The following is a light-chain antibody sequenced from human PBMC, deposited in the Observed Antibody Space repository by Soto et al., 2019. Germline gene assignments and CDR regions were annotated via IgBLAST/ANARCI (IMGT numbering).Light chain of an antibody. J-gene: IGLJ1*01. V-gene: IGLV1-44*01. CDR3: AAWDDSLHGHV. CDR2: SHN. CDR1: SSNIGSNP. Sequence: QTVVTQPPSTSGTPGQRVTISCSGSSSNIGSNPVNWYQQLPGSAPKLLIYSHNQRPSGVPDRFSASKSGTSASLAISGLQSEDEADYYCAAWDDSLHGHVFGTGTKVTVL.